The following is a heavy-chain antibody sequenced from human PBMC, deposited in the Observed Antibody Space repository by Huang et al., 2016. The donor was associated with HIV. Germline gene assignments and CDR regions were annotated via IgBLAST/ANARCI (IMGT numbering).Heavy chain of an antibody. Sequence: QVQLVQSGAEVKTPGSSVKVSCKASGGTFSKYAISWVRGAPGQGLEWMGGIIRMFGTPNYARKFQGRGTITADDSTSTTYVEVSRLRSEDTALYYCARGQLGSYGDYDVLYWGQGTLVTVSS. CDR1: GGTFSKYA. CDR3: ARGQLGSYGDYDVLY. D-gene: IGHD4-17*01. CDR2: IIRMFGTP. V-gene: IGHV1-69*13. J-gene: IGHJ4*02.